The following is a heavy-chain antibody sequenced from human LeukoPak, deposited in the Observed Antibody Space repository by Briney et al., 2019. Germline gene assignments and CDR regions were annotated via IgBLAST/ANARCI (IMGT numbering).Heavy chain of an antibody. J-gene: IGHJ4*02. Sequence: TGGSLRLSCAASGFTFSSYDMHWVRHTTGKGLEWVSAISTAGDTYYPGSVKGRFTISRENAKTSLYLQMNSLRARDTAVYYCARGDSSGYQRNTKLDYWGQGTPVTVSS. CDR1: GFTFSSYD. V-gene: IGHV3-13*01. D-gene: IGHD3-22*01. CDR2: ISTAGDT. CDR3: ARGDSSGYQRNTKLDY.